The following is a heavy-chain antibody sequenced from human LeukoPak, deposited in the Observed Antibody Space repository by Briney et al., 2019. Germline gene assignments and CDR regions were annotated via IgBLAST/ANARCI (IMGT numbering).Heavy chain of an antibody. CDR2: ITAYNGNT. V-gene: IGHV1-18*01. Sequence: ASVKVSGKASGYTFTGYGISGVRQAPGQGLEWRGGITAYNGNTNYAQKLKGRVTKTTDTSTSTAYIELRSLRSEATTVYICARDRIAVADKFDYWGQGTLVTVSS. CDR1: GYTFTGYG. CDR3: ARDRIAVADKFDY. D-gene: IGHD6-19*01. J-gene: IGHJ4*02.